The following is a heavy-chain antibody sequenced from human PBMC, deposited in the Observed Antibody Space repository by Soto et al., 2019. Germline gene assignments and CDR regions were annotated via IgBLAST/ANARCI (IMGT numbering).Heavy chain of an antibody. D-gene: IGHD2-2*03. J-gene: IGHJ4*02. V-gene: IGHV4-59*01. Sequence: QVRLQESGPGLVKPSETLSLTCTVSGGSISPSYWNWVRQPPGKRPEWIGCIYYTGNTHYNPSLKSRVTISRDTSKNHFSLELTSVTAADTAMYFCAGGLDHNKVGYWGQGTLVTVSS. CDR1: GGSISPSY. CDR2: IYYTGNT. CDR3: AGGLDHNKVGY.